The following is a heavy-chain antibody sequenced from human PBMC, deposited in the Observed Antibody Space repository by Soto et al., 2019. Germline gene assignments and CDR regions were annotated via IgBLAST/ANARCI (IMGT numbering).Heavy chain of an antibody. D-gene: IGHD6-19*01. V-gene: IGHV4-39*01. CDR1: GGSISSSSYY. CDR2: IYYSGST. Sequence: SETLSLTCTVSGGSISSSSYYWGWIRQPPGKGLEWIGSIYYSGSTYYNPSLKSRVTISVDTSKNQFSLKLSSVTAADTAVYYCARESKQWLVPNDAFDIWGKGTMVTVAS. J-gene: IGHJ3*02. CDR3: ARESKQWLVPNDAFDI.